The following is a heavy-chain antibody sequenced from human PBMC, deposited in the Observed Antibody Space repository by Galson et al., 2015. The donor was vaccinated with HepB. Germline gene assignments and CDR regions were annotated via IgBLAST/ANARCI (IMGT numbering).Heavy chain of an antibody. CDR3: AREKIAARYFDY. Sequence: SLRLSCAASGFTFSSYAMHWVRQAPGKGLEWVAVISYDGSNKYYADSVKGRFTISRDNSKNTLYLQMNSLRAEDTAVYYCAREKIAARYFDYWGQGTLVTVSS. CDR2: ISYDGSNK. J-gene: IGHJ4*02. CDR1: GFTFSSYA. V-gene: IGHV3-30*04. D-gene: IGHD6-6*01.